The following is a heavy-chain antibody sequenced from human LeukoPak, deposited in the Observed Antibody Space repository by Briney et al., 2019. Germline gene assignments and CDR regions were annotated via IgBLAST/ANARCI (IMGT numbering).Heavy chain of an antibody. V-gene: IGHV3-7*01. CDR3: ARALSWSGWDY. Sequence: GGSLRLSCAASGFTFSGSWMSWVRQAPGNGLEWVANINQDGSAKNYLDSVKGRFTISIDRGKNSLYLQMNSLRDEDTAVYYCARALSWSGWDYWGQGTLVTVSS. CDR2: INQDGSAK. D-gene: IGHD3-3*01. CDR1: GFTFSGSW. J-gene: IGHJ4*02.